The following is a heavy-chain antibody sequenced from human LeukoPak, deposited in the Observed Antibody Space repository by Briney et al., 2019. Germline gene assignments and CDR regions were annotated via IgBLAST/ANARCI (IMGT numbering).Heavy chain of an antibody. J-gene: IGHJ4*02. CDR2: INPNSGGT. CDR1: GYTFTGYY. V-gene: IGHV1-2*02. D-gene: IGHD3-22*01. Sequence: ASVTVSCKASGYTFTGYYMHWVRQAPGQGLEWMGWINPNSGGTNYAQKFQGRVTMTRDTSISTAYMELSRLRSDDTAVYYCARPHGPTNYYDSGWGQGTLVTVSS. CDR3: ARPHGPTNYYDSG.